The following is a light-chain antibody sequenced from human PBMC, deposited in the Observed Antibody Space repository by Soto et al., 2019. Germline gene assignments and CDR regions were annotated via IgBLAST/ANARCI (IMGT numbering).Light chain of an antibody. J-gene: IGLJ1*01. Sequence: QSALTQPASVSGSPGQSITISCTETSSDVGGYNYVSWYQQHPGKAPKLMIYEVSNRPSGVSNRFSGSMSGNTASLTISGLQAEDEADYYCSSYTSSSTYVFGTGTKVTVL. CDR3: SSYTSSSTYV. CDR2: EVS. V-gene: IGLV2-14*01. CDR1: SSDVGGYNY.